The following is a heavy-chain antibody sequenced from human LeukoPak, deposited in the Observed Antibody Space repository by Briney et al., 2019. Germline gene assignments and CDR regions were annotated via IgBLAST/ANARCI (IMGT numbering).Heavy chain of an antibody. CDR3: ARVLKRRGRYSGYDFPVRRPNDAFDI. CDR1: GGSISSSNW. CDR2: IYHSGST. V-gene: IGHV4-4*02. J-gene: IGHJ3*02. Sequence: PSETLSLTCAVPGGSISSSNWWSWVRQPPGKGLEWIGEIYHSGSTNYNPSLKSRVTISVDTSKNQFPLKLSSVTAADTAVYYCARVLKRRGRYSGYDFPVRRPNDAFDIWGQGTMVTVSS. D-gene: IGHD5-12*01.